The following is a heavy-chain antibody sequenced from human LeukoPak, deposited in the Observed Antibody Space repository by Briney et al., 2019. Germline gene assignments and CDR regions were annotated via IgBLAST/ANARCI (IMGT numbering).Heavy chain of an antibody. V-gene: IGHV3-23*01. D-gene: IGHD1-1*01. J-gene: IGHJ4*02. CDR2: ISGSGGST. CDR3: AKVEGASKASVY. Sequence: GGSLRLSCAASGFTFSSYAMTWVRQAPGKGLAWVSAISGSGGSTYYADSVKGRFTISRDNSKNTLYLQMYSLRAEDTAVYYCAKVEGASKASVYWGQGALVTVSS. CDR1: GFTFSSYA.